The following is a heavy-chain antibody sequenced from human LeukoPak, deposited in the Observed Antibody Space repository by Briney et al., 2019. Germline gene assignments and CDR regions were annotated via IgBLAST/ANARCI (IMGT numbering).Heavy chain of an antibody. Sequence: PSETLSLTCAVSGYSISSGYYWGWIRQPPGKGLEWIGSIYHSGSTYYNPSLESRVTISVDTSKNQFSLKLSSVTAADTAVYYCARHTVEMATIGTLDYWGQGTLVTVSS. J-gene: IGHJ4*02. V-gene: IGHV4-38-2*01. D-gene: IGHD5-24*01. CDR1: GYSISSGYY. CDR2: IYHSGST. CDR3: ARHTVEMATIGTLDY.